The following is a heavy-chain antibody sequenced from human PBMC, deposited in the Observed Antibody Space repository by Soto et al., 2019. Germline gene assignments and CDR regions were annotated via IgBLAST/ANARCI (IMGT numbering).Heavy chain of an antibody. CDR3: GRGQYSSGGGYFDY. D-gene: IGHD6-19*01. Sequence: EVQLVESGGGLVQPGGSLRLSCAASGFTFSSYEMNWVRQAPGKGLEWVSYISSSGSTIYYADSVKGRFTISRDNAKNSLYLQMNRLRGEDTAVYYCGRGQYSSGGGYFDYWGQETLVTVSS. V-gene: IGHV3-48*03. CDR2: ISSSGSTI. CDR1: GFTFSSYE. J-gene: IGHJ4*02.